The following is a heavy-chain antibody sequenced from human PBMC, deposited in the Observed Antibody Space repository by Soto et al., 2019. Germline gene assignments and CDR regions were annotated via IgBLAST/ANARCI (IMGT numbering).Heavy chain of an antibody. CDR3: ARGHIVVVPAARAVAGTMEFDY. D-gene: IGHD2-2*01. V-gene: IGHV1-18*01. CDR2: ISAYNGNT. J-gene: IGHJ4*02. CDR1: GFTFTRYG. Sequence: GASVKVSCKASGFTFTRYGISWVGQGPGQGLGWMGWISAYNGNTNYAQKLQGRVTMTTDTSTSTAYMELRSLRSDDTAVYYCARGHIVVVPAARAVAGTMEFDYWGQGTLVTVSS.